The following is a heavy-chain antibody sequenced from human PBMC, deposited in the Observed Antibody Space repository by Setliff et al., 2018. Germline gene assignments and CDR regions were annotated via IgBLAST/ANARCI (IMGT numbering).Heavy chain of an antibody. D-gene: IGHD2-2*01. J-gene: IGHJ5*01. V-gene: IGHV3-23*01. CDR2: ISGSGGST. Sequence: GGSLRLSCAASGFTFSSYAMSWVRQAPGKGLEWVSAISGSGGSTYYADSVKGRFTISRDNSKNTLYLQMNSLRDEDTAVYYCARDLAPPGSAYEKNGEKGGYCSTTSCDSWGQGTLVTVSS. CDR1: GFTFSSYA. CDR3: ARDLAPPGSAYEKNGEKGGYCSTTSCDS.